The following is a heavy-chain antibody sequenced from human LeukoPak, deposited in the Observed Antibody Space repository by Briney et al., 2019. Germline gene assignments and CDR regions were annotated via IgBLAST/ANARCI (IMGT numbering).Heavy chain of an antibody. J-gene: IGHJ4*02. D-gene: IGHD3-16*02. Sequence: ASVKVSCKASGYTFTSYYMHWVRQAPGHGLEWMGIINPSGGSRSYAQKFPGRVTMTRDTSTSTVYMELSSLRSEDTAVYYCARGRGVITFGGVIVRGFDYWGQGTLVTVSS. CDR1: GYTFTSYY. V-gene: IGHV1-46*01. CDR2: INPSGGSR. CDR3: ARGRGVITFGGVIVRGFDY.